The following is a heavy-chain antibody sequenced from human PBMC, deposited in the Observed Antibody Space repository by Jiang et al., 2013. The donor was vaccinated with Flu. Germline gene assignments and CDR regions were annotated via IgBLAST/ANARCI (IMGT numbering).Heavy chain of an antibody. CDR3: ARLFGSGWYPFGAFDI. J-gene: IGHJ3*02. CDR2: IYYSGST. Sequence: LLKPSETLSLTCTVSGGSISSSSYYWGWIRQPPGKGLEWIGSIYYSGSTYYNPSLKSRVTISVDTSKNQFSLKLSSVTAADTAVYYCARLFGSGWYPFGAFDIWGQGTMVTVSS. D-gene: IGHD6-19*01. V-gene: IGHV4-39*07. CDR1: GGSISSSSYY.